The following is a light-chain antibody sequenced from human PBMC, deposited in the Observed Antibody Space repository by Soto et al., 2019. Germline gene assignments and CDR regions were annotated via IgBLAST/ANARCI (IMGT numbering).Light chain of an antibody. J-gene: IGKJ4*01. CDR2: TAS. V-gene: IGKV1-27*01. CDR3: QKYDSAPLT. CDR1: QVISTY. Sequence: DIQMTQSPSSLSASVGDRVTITCRASQVISTYLAWYQQKPGKVPKLLIYTASTLQSGVPSRFSGIGSGTEFPLTISSLQPEDVATYYCQKYDSAPLTFGGGTTVEIK.